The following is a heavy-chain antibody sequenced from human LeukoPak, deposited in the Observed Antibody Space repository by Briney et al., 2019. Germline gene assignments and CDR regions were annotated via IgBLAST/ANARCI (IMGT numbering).Heavy chain of an antibody. V-gene: IGHV3-30*02. J-gene: IGHJ4*02. CDR2: IRYDGSNK. Sequence: GGSLRLSCAASGFTFSSYGMHWVRQAPGKELEWVAFIRYDGSNKYYADSVKGRFTISRDNSKNTLYLQMNSLRAEDTAVYYCAKDFYRADFWSGFFDYWGQGTLVTVSS. CDR3: AKDFYRADFWSGFFDY. D-gene: IGHD3-3*01. CDR1: GFTFSSYG.